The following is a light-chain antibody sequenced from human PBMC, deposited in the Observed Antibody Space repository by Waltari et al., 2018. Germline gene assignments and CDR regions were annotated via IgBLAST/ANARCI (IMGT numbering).Light chain of an antibody. CDR3: QQFDGSLYT. V-gene: IGKV3-20*01. CDR2: GAS. J-gene: IGKJ2*01. CDR1: QSVVSDY. Sequence: EVVLTQSPGTISLSPGETVTLSCRASQSVVSDYLAWYQQKPGQAPRLLIHGASTRASGIPDRFSGSGFETHFTLTISSLEPEDFAVYYCQQFDGSLYTFGQGTRLEI.